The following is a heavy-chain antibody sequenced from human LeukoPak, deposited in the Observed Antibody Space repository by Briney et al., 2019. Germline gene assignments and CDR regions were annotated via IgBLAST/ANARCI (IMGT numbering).Heavy chain of an antibody. CDR3: ARDGWQWLSNLPDY. CDR2: ISYDGSNK. V-gene: IGHV3-30*04. Sequence: AGGSLRLSCAASGFTFSSYAMHWVCQAPGKGLEWVAVISYDGSNKYYADSVKGRFTISRDNSKNTLYLQMNSLRAEDTAVYYCARDGWQWLSNLPDYWGQGTLVTVSS. J-gene: IGHJ4*02. D-gene: IGHD6-19*01. CDR1: GFTFSSYA.